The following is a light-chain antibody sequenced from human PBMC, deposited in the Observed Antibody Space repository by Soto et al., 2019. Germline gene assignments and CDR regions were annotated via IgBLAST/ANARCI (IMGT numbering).Light chain of an antibody. CDR1: QCVSSSS. CDR2: GAS. J-gene: IGKJ2*01. Sequence: EIVLTQSPGTLSLSPGERATLSCRASQCVSSSSLAWYQQKPGQAPRLLIYGASSRATGIPDRFSGSGSGTDFTLTISRLEPEDFAVYYCQQYGSSPPMYTFGQGTKLEIK. V-gene: IGKV3-20*01. CDR3: QQYGSSPPMYT.